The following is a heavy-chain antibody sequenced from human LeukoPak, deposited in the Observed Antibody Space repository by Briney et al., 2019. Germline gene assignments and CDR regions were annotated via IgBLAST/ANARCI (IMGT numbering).Heavy chain of an antibody. CDR3: AKGHTVVLAAATGYYYFGMDV. Sequence: GGSLRLSCAASGSSFSTYVMTWVRQAPGKGLEWVSGISGSGGRTYYADSVKGRFTISRDNSKNTLYLQMNSLRAEDTAVYYCAKGHTVVLAAATGYYYFGMDVWGQGTTVTVSS. J-gene: IGHJ6*02. CDR1: GSSFSTYV. V-gene: IGHV3-23*01. CDR2: ISGSGGRT. D-gene: IGHD2-15*01.